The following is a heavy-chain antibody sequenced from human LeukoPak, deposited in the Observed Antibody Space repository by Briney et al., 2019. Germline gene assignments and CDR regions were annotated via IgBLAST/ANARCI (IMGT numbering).Heavy chain of an antibody. Sequence: SETLSLTCTVSGGSISSGGYYWSWIRQPPGKGLEWIGYIYYSGSTNYNPSLKSRVTISVDTSKNQFSLKLSSVTAADTAVYYCASAAARWLPVDYWGQGTLVTVSS. CDR3: ASAAARWLPVDY. D-gene: IGHD5-24*01. CDR1: GGSISSGGYY. V-gene: IGHV4-61*08. CDR2: IYYSGST. J-gene: IGHJ4*02.